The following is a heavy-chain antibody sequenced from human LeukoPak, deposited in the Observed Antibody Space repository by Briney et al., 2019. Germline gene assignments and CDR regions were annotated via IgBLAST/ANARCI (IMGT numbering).Heavy chain of an antibody. J-gene: IGHJ4*02. CDR3: ARLRWERGALDY. Sequence: GASVKVSCKAAGYTFTGYFMDWVRQVPGQGLEWMGEINPNNGDTKFAQKFEGRVTMTRDTSITTAYMELSSLKSDDTAVYYCARLRWERGALDYWGQGTPVTVSS. CDR1: GYTFTGYF. CDR2: INPNNGDT. V-gene: IGHV1-2*02. D-gene: IGHD1-26*01.